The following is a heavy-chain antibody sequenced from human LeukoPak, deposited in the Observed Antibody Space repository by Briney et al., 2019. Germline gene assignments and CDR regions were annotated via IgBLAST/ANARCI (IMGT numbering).Heavy chain of an antibody. Sequence: GGSLRLSCAASGFTFSSYGMHWVRQAPGKGLEWVAVISYDGSNKYYADSVKGRFTISRDNSKNTLYLQMNSLRAEDTAVYYCAKAEAARRALNWFDPWGQGTLVTVSS. D-gene: IGHD6-6*01. CDR3: AKAEAARRALNWFDP. V-gene: IGHV3-30*18. CDR1: GFTFSSYG. J-gene: IGHJ5*02. CDR2: ISYDGSNK.